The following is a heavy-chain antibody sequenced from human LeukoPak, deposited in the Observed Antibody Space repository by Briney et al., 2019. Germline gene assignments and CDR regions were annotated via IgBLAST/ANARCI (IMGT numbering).Heavy chain of an antibody. Sequence: GGSLRLSCAASGFTFSTYAMSWVRQAPGKGLEWVSTISGSGGGTYYADSVKGRFTISRDNSKNTLYLQMNSLRAEDVAVYYCAKDGSGNGYPNYYFDYWGQGTLVTVSS. J-gene: IGHJ4*02. CDR3: AKDGSGNGYPNYYFDY. CDR2: ISGSGGGT. D-gene: IGHD5-24*01. V-gene: IGHV3-23*01. CDR1: GFTFSTYA.